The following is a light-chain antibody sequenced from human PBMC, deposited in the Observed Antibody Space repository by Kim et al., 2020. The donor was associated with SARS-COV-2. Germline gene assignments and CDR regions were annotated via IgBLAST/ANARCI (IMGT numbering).Light chain of an antibody. CDR1: QGVRND. CDR2: ATS. V-gene: IGKV1-6*01. CDR3: QQDYDYPLT. Sequence: AIQLTQSPSSLSSSVGDRVTITCRASQGVRNDLVWYQHKPGRAPNLLIYATSTLQSEIPSKFSGSGSGTDFTLTISSLQSEDVATYYCQQDYDYPLTFGGGTKVDIK. J-gene: IGKJ4*01.